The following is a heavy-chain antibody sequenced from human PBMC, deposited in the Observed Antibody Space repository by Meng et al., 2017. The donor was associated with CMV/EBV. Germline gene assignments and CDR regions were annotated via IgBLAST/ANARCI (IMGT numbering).Heavy chain of an antibody. CDR3: AAYPQTMVRGVALWGAFDY. Sequence: VQLVQSGAEVKKPGALVKVSCKASGYTFTSYGISWGRQAPGQGLEWMGWISAYNGNTNYAQKLQGRVTMTTDTSTSTAYMELRSLRSDDTAVYYCAAYPQTMVRGVALWGAFDYWGQGTLVTVSS. J-gene: IGHJ4*02. CDR2: ISAYNGNT. D-gene: IGHD3-10*01. CDR1: GYTFTSYG. V-gene: IGHV1-18*01.